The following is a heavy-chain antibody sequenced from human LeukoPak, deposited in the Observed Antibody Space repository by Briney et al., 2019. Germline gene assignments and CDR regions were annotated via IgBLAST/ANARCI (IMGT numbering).Heavy chain of an antibody. CDR2: IWYDGSNK. J-gene: IGHJ6*02. CDR1: GFTFSSYG. D-gene: IGHD6-19*01. CDR3: AKDLKSSGWYFYGMDV. Sequence: GGSLRLSCAASGFTFSSYGMHWVRQAPGKGLEWVAVIWYDGSNKYYADSVKGRFTISRDNSKNTLYLQMNSLRAEDTAVYYCAKDLKSSGWYFYGMDVWGQGTTVTVSS. V-gene: IGHV3-33*06.